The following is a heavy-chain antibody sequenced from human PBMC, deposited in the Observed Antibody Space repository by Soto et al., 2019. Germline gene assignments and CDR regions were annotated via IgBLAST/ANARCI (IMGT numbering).Heavy chain of an antibody. CDR2: ISGSGGST. D-gene: IGHD7-27*01. J-gene: IGHJ6*02. Sequence: GGSLRLSCAASGFTFSSYAMSWVRQAPGKGLEWVSAISGSGGSTYYADSVKGRFTISRDNSKNTLYLQMNSLRAEDTAVYYCATSSVGTGDRYYYYGMDVWGQGTRSPSP. CDR3: ATSSVGTGDRYYYYGMDV. V-gene: IGHV3-23*01. CDR1: GFTFSSYA.